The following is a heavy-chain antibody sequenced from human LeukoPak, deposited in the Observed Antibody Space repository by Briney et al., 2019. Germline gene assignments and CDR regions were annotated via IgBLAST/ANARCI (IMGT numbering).Heavy chain of an antibody. D-gene: IGHD6-13*01. Sequence: SETLSLTCTVSGGSISSYYWSWIRQPPGKGLEWIGYIYYSGSTNYNPSLKSRVTISVDTSKNQFSLKLSSVTAADTAVYYCARERYSSSWYVVDYWGQGTLDTVSS. CDR2: IYYSGST. CDR1: GGSISSYY. CDR3: ARERYSSSWYVVDY. V-gene: IGHV4-59*01. J-gene: IGHJ4*02.